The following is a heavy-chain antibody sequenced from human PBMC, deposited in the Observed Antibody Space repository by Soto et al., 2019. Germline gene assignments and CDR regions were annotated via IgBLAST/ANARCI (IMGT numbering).Heavy chain of an antibody. D-gene: IGHD1-7*01. CDR1: GGTFSNSV. Sequence: QVQLMQSGADVKKPGSSVRVSCKASGGTFSNSVINWVRQAPGQGLEWMGEVTPMFGTANYAQRFQGRVTITADESTTTSYMDLSSLRSEDTAVYYCARGTPGFYYYGLDVWGQGTTVTVSS. CDR2: VTPMFGTA. V-gene: IGHV1-69*12. CDR3: ARGTPGFYYYGLDV. J-gene: IGHJ6*01.